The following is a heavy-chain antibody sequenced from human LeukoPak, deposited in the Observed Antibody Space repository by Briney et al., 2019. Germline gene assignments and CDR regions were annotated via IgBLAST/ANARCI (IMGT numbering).Heavy chain of an antibody. CDR2: IWYDGSNK. J-gene: IGHJ3*02. CDR3: AREASDAFDI. V-gene: IGHV3-33*08. CDR1: GFTFSSYS. Sequence: PGGSLRLSCAASGFTFSSYSMNWVRQAPGKGLEWVALIWYDGSNKNYADSVKGRFTISRDNSKNTLFLQMNSLRAEDTAVYYCAREASDAFDIWGQGTMVTVSS.